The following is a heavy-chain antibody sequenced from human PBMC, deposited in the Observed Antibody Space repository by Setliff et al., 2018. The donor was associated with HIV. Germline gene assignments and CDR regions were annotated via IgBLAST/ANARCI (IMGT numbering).Heavy chain of an antibody. Sequence: SETLSLTCTVSGDSISRDFYYWNWIRQPAGKGLEWIGHIYTNGRTHSNPSLKSRVTISMDTSKNQFSLKLSSVTAADTAVYYCARLMHYYDSFWVLWRENYFDSWGRGTLVTVSS. J-gene: IGHJ4*01. CDR1: GDSISRDFYY. D-gene: IGHD3-22*01. CDR2: IYTNGRT. V-gene: IGHV4-61*09. CDR3: ARLMHYYDSFWVLWRENYFDS.